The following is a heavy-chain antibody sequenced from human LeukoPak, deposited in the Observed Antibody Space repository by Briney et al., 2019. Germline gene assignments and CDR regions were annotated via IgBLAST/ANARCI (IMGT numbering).Heavy chain of an antibody. CDR2: INPNSGGT. V-gene: IGHV1-2*02. CDR3: ARAGCSSTSCYSRPHFDY. Sequence: ASVKVSCKASGYTFTGYYMHWVRQAPGQGLEWMGWINPNSGGTNYAQKFQGRVTMTTDTSTSTAYMELRSLRSDDTAVYYCARAGCSSTSCYSRPHFDYWGQGTLVTVSS. J-gene: IGHJ4*02. CDR1: GYTFTGYY. D-gene: IGHD2-2*01.